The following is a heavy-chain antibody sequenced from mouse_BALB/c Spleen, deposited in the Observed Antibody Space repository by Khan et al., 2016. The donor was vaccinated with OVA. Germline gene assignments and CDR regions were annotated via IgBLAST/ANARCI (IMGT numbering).Heavy chain of an antibody. D-gene: IGHD1-1*01. CDR3: AKIKKIVATGFDY. J-gene: IGHJ2*01. CDR2: TNPTNGRT. Sequence: QVQLQQPGAELVKAGASVKMSCKASGYTFTSYWMHWVTQRLGQGLEWFAETNPTNGRTYYNEKFKSTATLSVDKASSTAYMLLSGPHFEDSAVSDCAKIKKIVATGFDYWGQGTTLTVSS. V-gene: IGHV1S81*02. CDR1: GYTFTSYW.